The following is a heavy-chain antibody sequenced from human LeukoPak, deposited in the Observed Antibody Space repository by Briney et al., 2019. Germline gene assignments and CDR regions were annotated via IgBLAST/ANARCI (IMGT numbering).Heavy chain of an antibody. V-gene: IGHV4-34*01. D-gene: IGHD3-16*01. CDR1: GGSFSGYY. J-gene: IGHJ6*03. Sequence: SETLSLTCAVYGGSFSGYYWSWIRQPPGKGLEWIGEINHSGSTNYNPSLKSRVTISVDTSKNQFSLKLSSVTAADTAVYYCARVPLMITGYYYMDVWGKGTTVTISS. CDR3: ARVPLMITGYYYMDV. CDR2: INHSGST.